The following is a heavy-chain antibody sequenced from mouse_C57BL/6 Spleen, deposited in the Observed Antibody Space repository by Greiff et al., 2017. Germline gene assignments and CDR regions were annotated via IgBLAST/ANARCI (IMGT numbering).Heavy chain of an antibody. J-gene: IGHJ4*01. D-gene: IGHD1-1*01. Sequence: VQLQQSGPGLVAPSQSLSITCTVSGFSLTSYGVHWVRQPPGKGLEWLVVIWSDGSTTYNSALKSRLSISKDNSKSQVFLKMNSLQTDDTAMYYCARHIDYYGSSPYAMDYWGQGTSVTVSS. V-gene: IGHV2-6-1*01. CDR2: IWSDGST. CDR3: ARHIDYYGSSPYAMDY. CDR1: GFSLTSYG.